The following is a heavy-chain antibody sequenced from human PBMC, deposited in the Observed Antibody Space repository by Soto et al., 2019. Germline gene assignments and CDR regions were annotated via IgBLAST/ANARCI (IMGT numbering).Heavy chain of an antibody. Sequence: PSETLSLTCTVSGGSISSYYWSWIRQPPGKGLEWIGYIYYSGSTNYNPSLKSRVTISVDTSKNQFSLKLSSVTAADTAVYYCARVAVGRGYSYGYPALNFDYWGQGTLVTVSS. D-gene: IGHD5-18*01. V-gene: IGHV4-59*01. CDR3: ARVAVGRGYSYGYPALNFDY. J-gene: IGHJ4*02. CDR2: IYYSGST. CDR1: GGSISSYY.